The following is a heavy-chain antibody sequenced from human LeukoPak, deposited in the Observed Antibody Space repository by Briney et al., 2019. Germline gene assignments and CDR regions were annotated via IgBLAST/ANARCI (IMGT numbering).Heavy chain of an antibody. CDR3: ARAAASMVRVDY. CDR1: GFTFSSYS. D-gene: IGHD3-10*01. V-gene: IGHV3-21*01. Sequence: GGSLRLSCAASGFTFSSYSMNWVRQAPGKGLEWVSSISSSSSYIYYADSVKGRFTISRDNAKNSLYLQMNSLRAEDTAVYYCARAAASMVRVDYWGQGTLVTVSS. CDR2: ISSSSSYI. J-gene: IGHJ4*02.